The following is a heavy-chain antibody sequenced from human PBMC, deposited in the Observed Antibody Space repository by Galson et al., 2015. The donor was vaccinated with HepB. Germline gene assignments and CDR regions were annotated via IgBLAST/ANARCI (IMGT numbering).Heavy chain of an antibody. V-gene: IGHV1-18*01. D-gene: IGHD3-9*01. CDR3: AKSPHGPYDILTGYVYGMDV. Sequence: SVKVSCKASGYTFTSYGISWVRQAPGQGLEWMGWISAYNGNTNYAQKLQGRVTMTTDTSTSTAYMELRSLRSDDTAVYYCAKSPHGPYDILTGYVYGMDVWGQGTTVTVSS. CDR1: GYTFTSYG. CDR2: ISAYNGNT. J-gene: IGHJ6*02.